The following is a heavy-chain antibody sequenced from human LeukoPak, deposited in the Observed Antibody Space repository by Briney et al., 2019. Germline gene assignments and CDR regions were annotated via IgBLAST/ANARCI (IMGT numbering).Heavy chain of an antibody. CDR3: ARVDNQLLST. CDR2: IYSGGST. D-gene: IGHD2-2*01. V-gene: IGHV3-66*01. CDR1: GFTVSSNY. J-gene: IGHJ5*02. Sequence: GGSLRLSCAASGFTVSSNYMNWVRQAPGKGLEWVSVIYSGGSTYYADSVKGRFTISRDDSKNTLYLQMNRLRDEDTAVYYCARVDNQLLSTWGQGTLVTVSS.